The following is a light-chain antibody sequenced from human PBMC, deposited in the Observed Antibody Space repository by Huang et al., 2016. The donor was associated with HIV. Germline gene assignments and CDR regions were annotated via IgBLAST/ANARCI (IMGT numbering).Light chain of an antibody. CDR2: EVS. Sequence: DIVMTQTPLSLSVTPGQPASISCKSSQSLLHSDGKTYLYWYLQKPGQPPKLLIYEVSNRFAGERDRFSGSGSGTDVTVKSSRVEAEDVGVYYCMHSTQHPYTCGQGTKLEIK. J-gene: IGKJ2*01. CDR1: QSLLHSDGKTY. V-gene: IGKV2D-29*01. CDR3: MHSTQHPYT.